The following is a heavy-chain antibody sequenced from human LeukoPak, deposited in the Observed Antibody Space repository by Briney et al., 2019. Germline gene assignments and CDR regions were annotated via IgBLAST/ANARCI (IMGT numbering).Heavy chain of an antibody. CDR2: IIPIFGTA. D-gene: IGHD3-16*02. J-gene: IGHJ5*02. CDR3: ARLTVWGSYRYDP. CDR1: GGTFSSYA. V-gene: IGHV1-69*05. Sequence: GASVKVSCKASGGTFSSYAISWVRQAPGQGLEWMGRIIPIFGTANYAQKFQGRVTITTDESTSTAYMEPSSLRSEDTAVYYCARLTVWGSYRYDPWGQGTLVTVSS.